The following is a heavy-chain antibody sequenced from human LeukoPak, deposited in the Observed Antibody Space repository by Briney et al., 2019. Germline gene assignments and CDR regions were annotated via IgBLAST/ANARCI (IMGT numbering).Heavy chain of an antibody. CDR3: AELGITMIGGV. J-gene: IGHJ6*04. CDR1: GFTVSSNF. V-gene: IGHV3-48*04. D-gene: IGHD3-10*02. Sequence: GGSLRLSCAASGFTVSSNFMSWVRQAPGKGLEWVSYIGPSGSTKYYADSVKGRFTISRDNAKNSLYLQMNSLRAEDTAVYYCAELGITMIGGVWGKGTTVTISS. CDR2: IGPSGSTK.